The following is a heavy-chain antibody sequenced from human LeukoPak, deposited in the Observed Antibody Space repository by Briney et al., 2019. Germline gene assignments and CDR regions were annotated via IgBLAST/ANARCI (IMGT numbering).Heavy chain of an antibody. CDR2: IYNSVST. CDR3: ARHLGGGTFWFDY. J-gene: IGHJ4*02. V-gene: IGHV4-59*08. CDR1: GGSISSYY. Sequence: PSETLSLTCTVSGGSISSYYWSWIRQPPGKGLEWIGYIYNSVSTNYNASLKSRVTISVDTSKNQFSLKLRSVTAADTAVYYCARHLGGGTFWFDYWGQGTLVTVSS. D-gene: IGHD2-15*01.